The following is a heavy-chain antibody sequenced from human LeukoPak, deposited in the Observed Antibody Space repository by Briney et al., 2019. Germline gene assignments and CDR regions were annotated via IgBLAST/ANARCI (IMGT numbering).Heavy chain of an antibody. CDR3: AKNGAAPKVYYFDY. CDR1: RFTFSSYA. Sequence: GGSLGLSCAASRFTFSSYAMSWVRQAPGMGLEWVSAISGSSGSTYYADSVKGRFTISRDNSKNTLYLQVNSLRAEDTAVYYCAKNGAAPKVYYFDYWGQGTLVTVSS. J-gene: IGHJ4*02. V-gene: IGHV3-23*01. CDR2: ISGSSGST. D-gene: IGHD6-13*01.